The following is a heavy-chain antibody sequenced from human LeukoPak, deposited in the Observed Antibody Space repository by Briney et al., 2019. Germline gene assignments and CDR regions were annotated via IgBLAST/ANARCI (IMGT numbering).Heavy chain of an antibody. CDR2: IYHSGST. Sequence: PSGTLSLTCTVSGYSISSGYYWGWIRQPPGKGLEWIGSIYHSGSTYYNPSLKSRVTISVDTSKNQFSLKLSSVTAADTAVYYCAREGDIVVVVAATQGAFDIWGQGTMVTVSS. CDR1: GYSISSGYY. D-gene: IGHD2-15*01. CDR3: AREGDIVVVVAATQGAFDI. V-gene: IGHV4-38-2*02. J-gene: IGHJ3*02.